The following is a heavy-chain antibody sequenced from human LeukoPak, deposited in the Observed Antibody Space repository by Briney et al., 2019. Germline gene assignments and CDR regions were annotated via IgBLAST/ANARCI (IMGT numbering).Heavy chain of an antibody. J-gene: IGHJ4*02. D-gene: IGHD4-23*01. CDR1: GGSISSYY. Sequence: SETLSLTCTVSGGSISSYYWSWIRQPPGKGLEWIGYIYYSGSTNYNPSLKSRVTISVDTSKNQFSLKLSSVTAADTAVYYCARRGGPTDYWGQGTLVTVSS. CDR2: IYYSGST. V-gene: IGHV4-59*08. CDR3: ARRGGPTDY.